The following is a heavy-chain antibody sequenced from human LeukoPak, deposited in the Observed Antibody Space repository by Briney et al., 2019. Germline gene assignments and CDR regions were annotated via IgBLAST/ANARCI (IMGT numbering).Heavy chain of an antibody. CDR3: ARELRLLWFGEFPNGFDP. D-gene: IGHD3-10*01. CDR2: INHSGST. V-gene: IGHV4-34*01. Sequence: SETLSLTCAVYGGSFSGYYWSWIRQPPGKGLEWIGEINHSGSTNYNPSLKSRVTISVDTSKNQFSLKLSSVTAADTAVYYCARELRLLWFGEFPNGFDPWGQGTLVTVSS. CDR1: GGSFSGYY. J-gene: IGHJ5*02.